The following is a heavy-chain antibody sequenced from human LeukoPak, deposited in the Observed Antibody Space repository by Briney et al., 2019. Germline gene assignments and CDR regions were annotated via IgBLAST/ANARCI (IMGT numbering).Heavy chain of an antibody. CDR1: GGSFSGYY. Sequence: SETLSLTCAVYGGSFSGYYWSWIRQPPGKGLEWIGEIDHSGSTNYNPSLKSRVTISVDTSKNQFSLKLSSVTAADTAVYYCARIQLGYCSSTSCYNLPGVRFDPWGQGTLVTVSS. D-gene: IGHD2-2*02. J-gene: IGHJ5*02. CDR3: ARIQLGYCSSTSCYNLPGVRFDP. V-gene: IGHV4-34*01. CDR2: IDHSGST.